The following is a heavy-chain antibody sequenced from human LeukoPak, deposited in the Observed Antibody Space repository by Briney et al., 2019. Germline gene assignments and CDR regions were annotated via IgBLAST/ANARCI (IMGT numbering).Heavy chain of an antibody. V-gene: IGHV3-20*04. CDR3: AREQGGTGSWYEGEGY. CDR2: INCNGGRT. CDR1: GFTFDDYG. Sequence: GGSLRLSCAASGFTFDDYGMSWVRQAPGKGLEWVSVINCNGGRTGYVDSVKGRFTISRDNAKNSLYLQMNSRRAEDTALYYCAREQGGTGSWYEGEGYWGQGTLVTVSS. J-gene: IGHJ4*02. D-gene: IGHD6-13*01.